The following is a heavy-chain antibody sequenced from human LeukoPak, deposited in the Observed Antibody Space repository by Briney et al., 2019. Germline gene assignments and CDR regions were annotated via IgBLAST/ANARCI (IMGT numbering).Heavy chain of an antibody. V-gene: IGHV3-53*01. Sequence: GGSLRLSCAASGFTVSSNYMSWVRQAPGKGLEWVSVIYSGGSTYYADSVKGRFTIARDNSESTLYLQMNSLRADDTAVYYCAKDGPHGSGADYWGQGTLVTVPS. CDR1: GFTVSSNY. CDR3: AKDGPHGSGADY. D-gene: IGHD3-10*01. CDR2: IYSGGST. J-gene: IGHJ4*02.